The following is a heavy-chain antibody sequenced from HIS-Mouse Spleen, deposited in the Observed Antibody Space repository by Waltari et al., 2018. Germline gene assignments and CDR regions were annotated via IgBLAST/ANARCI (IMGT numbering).Heavy chain of an antibody. J-gene: IGHJ2*01. CDR3: AREIPYSSSWYDWYFDL. CDR1: GGSISSSSYY. Sequence: QLQLQESGPGLVKPSETLSLTCTVSGGSISSSSYYWCWIRQPPGKGLEGIGSIYYSGSTYYNPSLKSRVTISVDTSKNQFSLKLSSVTAADTAMYYCAREIPYSSSWYDWYFDLWGRGTLVTVSS. CDR2: IYYSGST. V-gene: IGHV4-39*07. D-gene: IGHD6-13*01.